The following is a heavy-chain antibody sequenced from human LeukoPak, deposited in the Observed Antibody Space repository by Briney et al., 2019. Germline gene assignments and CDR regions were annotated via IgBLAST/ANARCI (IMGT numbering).Heavy chain of an antibody. CDR1: GFTFSSYE. CDR2: ISSSGRTI. V-gene: IGHV3-48*03. Sequence: GSLRLSCAASGFTFSSYEMNWVRQAPGKGLEWVSYISSSGRTIYYADSVKGRFTISRDNAKNSLYLQMNSLRAEDTAVYYCARDDALWELLVTPPHRDAFDIWGQGTMVTVSS. D-gene: IGHD1-26*01. CDR3: ARDDALWELLVTPPHRDAFDI. J-gene: IGHJ3*02.